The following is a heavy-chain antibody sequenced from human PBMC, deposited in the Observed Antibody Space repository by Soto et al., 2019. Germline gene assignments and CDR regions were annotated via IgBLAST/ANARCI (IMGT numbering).Heavy chain of an antibody. Sequence: QVQLQESGPGLVKPSGTLSLTCAVSGGSISSSNWWSWVRQPPGKGLEWIGEIYHSGSTNYNPSLKCRVTISVDKSKNQFSLKLSSVTAAATAVYYCARDRYFCGGSCYSGWFDPWGQGTLVTVSS. CDR3: ARDRYFCGGSCYSGWFDP. J-gene: IGHJ5*02. D-gene: IGHD2-15*01. V-gene: IGHV4-4*02. CDR1: GGSISSSNW. CDR2: IYHSGST.